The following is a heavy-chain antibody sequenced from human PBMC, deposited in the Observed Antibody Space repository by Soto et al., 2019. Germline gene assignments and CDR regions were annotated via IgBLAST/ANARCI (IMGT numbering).Heavy chain of an antibody. CDR3: AKDDTPITIFGVPALDY. CDR2: ISGSGGST. CDR1: GFTFSSYA. V-gene: IGHV3-23*01. Sequence: PGGSLRLSCAASGFTFSSYAMSWVRQAPGKGLEWVSAISGSGGSTYYADSVKGRFTISRGNSKNTLYLQMNSLRAEDTAVYYCAKDDTPITIFGVPALDYWGQGTLVTVSS. D-gene: IGHD3-3*01. J-gene: IGHJ4*02.